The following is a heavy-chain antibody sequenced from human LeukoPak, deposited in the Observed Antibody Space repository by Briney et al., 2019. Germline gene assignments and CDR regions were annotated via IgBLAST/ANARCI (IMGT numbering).Heavy chain of an antibody. CDR1: GGTFSSYA. J-gene: IGHJ4*02. Sequence: SVKVSCKASGGTFSSYAISWVRQAPGQGLEWMGGIIPIFGTADYAQKFQGRVTITADESTSTAYMELSSLRSEDTAVYYCARLGYCTNGVCRDDFDYWGQGTLVTVSS. CDR2: IIPIFGTA. CDR3: ARLGYCTNGVCRDDFDY. V-gene: IGHV1-69*13. D-gene: IGHD2-8*01.